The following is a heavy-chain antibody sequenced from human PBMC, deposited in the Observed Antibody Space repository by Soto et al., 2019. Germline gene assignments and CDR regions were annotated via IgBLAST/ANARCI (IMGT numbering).Heavy chain of an antibody. Sequence: GGSLRLSCTASGFTFGDYAMSWFRQAPGKGLEWVGFIRSKAYGGTTEYAASVKGRFTISRDDSKSIAYLQMNSLKTEDTAVYYCTRGEQLVFQADYYGMDVWGQGTTVTVSS. CDR2: IRSKAYGGTT. J-gene: IGHJ6*02. V-gene: IGHV3-49*03. D-gene: IGHD6-6*01. CDR1: GFTFGDYA. CDR3: TRGEQLVFQADYYGMDV.